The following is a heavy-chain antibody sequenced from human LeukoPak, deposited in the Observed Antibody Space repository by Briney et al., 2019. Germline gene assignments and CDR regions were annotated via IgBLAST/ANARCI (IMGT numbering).Heavy chain of an antibody. CDR2: IRPEGATT. CDR1: GFTFSTYW. V-gene: IGHV3-74*03. D-gene: IGHD3-9*01. CDR3: ARDLDWILFDY. J-gene: IGHJ4*02. Sequence: PGGSLRLSCAASGFTFSTYWMHWVRQAPGKGLVWVSRIRPEGATTAYADSVKGRFTISRDNAKNTLFLQMNSLSAGDTAVYYCARDLDWILFDYWGQGTLVTVSS.